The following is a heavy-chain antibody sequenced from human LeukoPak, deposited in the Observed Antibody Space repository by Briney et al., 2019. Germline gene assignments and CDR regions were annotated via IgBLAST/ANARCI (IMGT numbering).Heavy chain of an antibody. V-gene: IGHV1-2*02. J-gene: IGHJ4*02. Sequence: ASVKVSCKASGYTFTGYYMHWVRQAPGQGLEWMGWINPNSGGTNYAQKFQGRVTMTRDTSISTAYMELSRLRSDDTAVYYCAKHRPTLRYFDWLLCYFDYWGQGTLVTVSS. CDR2: INPNSGGT. CDR3: AKHRPTLRYFDWLLCYFDY. CDR1: GYTFTGYY. D-gene: IGHD3-9*01.